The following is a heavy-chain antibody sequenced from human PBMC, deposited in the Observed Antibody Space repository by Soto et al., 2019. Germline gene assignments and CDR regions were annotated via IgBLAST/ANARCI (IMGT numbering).Heavy chain of an antibody. J-gene: IGHJ6*02. V-gene: IGHV6-1*01. Sequence: SPTLSLTCAISGDSVSSNSAAWNWIRQSPSRGLEWLGRTYYRSKWYNDYAVSVKSRITINPDTSKNQFSLQLNSVTPEDTAVYYCARTFIGSGWYRYYYGMDVWGQGTTVTVSS. CDR2: TYYRSKWYN. D-gene: IGHD6-19*01. CDR1: GDSVSSNSAA. CDR3: ARTFIGSGWYRYYYGMDV.